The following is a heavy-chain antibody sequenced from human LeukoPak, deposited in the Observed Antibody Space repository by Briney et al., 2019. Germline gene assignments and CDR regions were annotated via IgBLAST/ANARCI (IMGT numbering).Heavy chain of an antibody. Sequence: GGSLRLSCAASGFTFSSYDMSWVRQAPGKGLEWVAVISYDGSNKYYADSVKGRFTISRDNSKNTLYLQMNSLRAEDTAVYYCAKGSSVVGADFDYWGQGTLVTVSS. V-gene: IGHV3-30*18. D-gene: IGHD1-26*01. J-gene: IGHJ4*02. CDR1: GFTFSSYD. CDR3: AKGSSVVGADFDY. CDR2: ISYDGSNK.